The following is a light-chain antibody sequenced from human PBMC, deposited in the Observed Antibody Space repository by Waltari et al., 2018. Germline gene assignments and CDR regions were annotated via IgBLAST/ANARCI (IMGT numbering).Light chain of an antibody. CDR2: DAP. Sequence: ETVLTQSPATVSLSPGERVTLSCRASQSVNTYLAWYQQKPGQAPRLPIYDAPNRATGIPGRFSGSGSGTDFTLTISSLEPEDFAVYFCQQRSRWPPTFGQGTRLEIK. CDR1: QSVNTY. J-gene: IGKJ5*01. CDR3: QQRSRWPPT. V-gene: IGKV3-11*01.